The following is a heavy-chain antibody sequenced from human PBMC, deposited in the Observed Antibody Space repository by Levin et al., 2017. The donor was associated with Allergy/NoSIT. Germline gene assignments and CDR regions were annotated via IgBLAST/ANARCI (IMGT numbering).Heavy chain of an antibody. CDR3: ARQTFCSGGACYSRTNYYFDY. D-gene: IGHD2-15*01. V-gene: IGHV3-7*01. J-gene: IGHJ4*02. CDR2: IKQDGSEK. CDR1: GFTFSDYW. Sequence: GGSLRLSCAASGFTFSDYWLTWVRQAPGKGLEWVANIKQDGSEKFYVDSVKGRFTISRDNAKNSVYLQVDSLRAEDTAVYYCARQTFCSGGACYSRTNYYFDYWGQGTLVTVSS.